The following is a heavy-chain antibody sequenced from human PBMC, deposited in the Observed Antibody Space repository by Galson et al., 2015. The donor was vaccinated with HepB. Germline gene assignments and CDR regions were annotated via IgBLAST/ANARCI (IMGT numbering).Heavy chain of an antibody. CDR2: TSYDGSNK. D-gene: IGHD3-22*01. V-gene: IGHV3-30*14. J-gene: IGHJ4*02. CDR3: ARDRTYYDNSGYRGPFDY. CDR1: GFTFSTYW. Sequence: SLRLSCAASGFTFSTYWMSWVRQAPGKGLEGVAFTSYDGSNKYYADSVKGLFTISRHNSKNALSLQMNSLRAEDMAVYYCARDRTYYDNSGYRGPFDYWCQGTLVTVSS.